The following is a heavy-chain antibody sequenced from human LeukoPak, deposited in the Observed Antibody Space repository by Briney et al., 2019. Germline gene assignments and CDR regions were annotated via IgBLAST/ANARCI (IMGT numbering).Heavy chain of an antibody. CDR2: ISAYNGNT. Sequence: ASVKVSCKASGYTFTSYGISWVRQAPGQGLEWMGWISAYNGNTNYAQKLQGRVTMTRDTSTSTVYMELSSLRSEDTAVYYCARFSLNGGYIVGATTIDYWGQGTLVTVSS. D-gene: IGHD1-26*01. V-gene: IGHV1-18*01. J-gene: IGHJ4*02. CDR1: GYTFTSYG. CDR3: ARFSLNGGYIVGATTIDY.